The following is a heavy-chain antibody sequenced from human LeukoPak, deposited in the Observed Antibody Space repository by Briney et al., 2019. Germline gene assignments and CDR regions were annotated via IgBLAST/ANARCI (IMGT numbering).Heavy chain of an antibody. J-gene: IGHJ4*02. Sequence: QAGGSLRLSCAASGFTVSSNYMSWVRQAPGKGLEWVSVIYSGGSTYYADSVKGRFSISRDNSKNTLYLQMNSLRAEDTAVYYCAGMIFGVVIKDYWGQGTLVTVSS. CDR3: AGMIFGVVIKDY. V-gene: IGHV3-53*01. CDR1: GFTVSSNY. D-gene: IGHD3-3*01. CDR2: IYSGGST.